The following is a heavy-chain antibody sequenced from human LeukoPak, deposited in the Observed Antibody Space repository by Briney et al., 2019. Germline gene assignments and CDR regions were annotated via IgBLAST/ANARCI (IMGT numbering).Heavy chain of an antibody. CDR2: INTNTGNP. CDR3: ARVESPGPLSFDY. J-gene: IGHJ4*02. Sequence: ASVKVSCKASGYTFTSYYMHWVRQAPGQGLEWMGWINTNTGNPTYAQGFTGRFVFSLDTSVSTAYLQISSLKAEDTAVYYCARVESPGPLSFDYWGQGTLVTVSS. CDR1: GYTFTSYY. V-gene: IGHV7-4-1*02.